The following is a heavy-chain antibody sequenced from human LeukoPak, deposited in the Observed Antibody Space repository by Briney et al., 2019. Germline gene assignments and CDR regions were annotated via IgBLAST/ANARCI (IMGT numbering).Heavy chain of an antibody. CDR3: AGLVLGNWFDL. V-gene: IGHV4-59*08. CDR1: GGSISSYY. D-gene: IGHD6-19*01. Sequence: SETLSLTCTVSGGSISSYYWSWIRQPPGKGLEWIGYIYYSGSTNYNPSLKSRVTISVDTSKNQFSLKLSSVTAADTAVYYCAGLVLGNWFDLWGQGTLVTVSS. J-gene: IGHJ5*02. CDR2: IYYSGST.